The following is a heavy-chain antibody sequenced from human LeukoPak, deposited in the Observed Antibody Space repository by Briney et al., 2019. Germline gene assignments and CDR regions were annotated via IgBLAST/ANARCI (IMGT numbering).Heavy chain of an antibody. CDR3: AKHAFLEWLAPFDY. CDR1: GFTFSNYA. J-gene: IGHJ4*02. Sequence: GGSLRLSCAASGFTFSNYAMSWVRQAPGKGLEWVSSISGSGESTYYVDSVKGRFTISRDKSKNTLYLQMNSLRAEDTAVYYCAKHAFLEWLAPFDYWGQGTLVTVSS. V-gene: IGHV3-23*01. D-gene: IGHD3-3*02. CDR2: ISGSGEST.